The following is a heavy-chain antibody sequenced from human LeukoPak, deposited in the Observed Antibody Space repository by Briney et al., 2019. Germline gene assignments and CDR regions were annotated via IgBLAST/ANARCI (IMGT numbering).Heavy chain of an antibody. CDR1: EFTFSSYA. V-gene: IGHV3-21*01. J-gene: IGHJ4*02. CDR3: ARATRGGYDGYFDY. CDR2: ISTSSSYI. D-gene: IGHD5-12*01. Sequence: PGGSLRLSCAASEFTFSSYAMSWVRQAPGKGLEWVSFISTSSSYIYYADSVKGRFIISRDNARKSLYLQMNSLRAEDTAVYYCARATRGGYDGYFDYWGQGTLVTVSS.